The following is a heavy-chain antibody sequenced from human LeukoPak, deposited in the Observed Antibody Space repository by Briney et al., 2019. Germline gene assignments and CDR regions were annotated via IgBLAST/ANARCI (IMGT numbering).Heavy chain of an antibody. V-gene: IGHV1-58*01. CDR3: AARRVSYYYDSSGSRIQPADYYFDY. D-gene: IGHD3-22*01. CDR2: IVVGSGNT. J-gene: IGHJ4*02. Sequence: SVKVSCKASGFTFTSSAVQWVRQARGQRLEWIGWIVVGSGNTNYAQKFQERVTITRDMSTSTAYMELSSLRSEDTAVYYCAARRVSYYYDSSGSRIQPADYYFDYWGQGTMVTVSS. CDR1: GFTFTSSA.